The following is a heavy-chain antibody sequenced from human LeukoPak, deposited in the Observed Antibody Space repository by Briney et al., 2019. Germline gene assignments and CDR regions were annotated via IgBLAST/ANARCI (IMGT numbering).Heavy chain of an antibody. CDR3: AREYYDILTPEGAFDI. Sequence: GGSLRLSCRASGFTFGDHAMSWVRQAPGKGLEWVAVIWYDGSNKYYADSVKGRFTISRDNSKNTLYLQMNSLRAEDTAVYYCAREYYDILTPEGAFDIWGQGTMVTVSS. CDR1: GFTFGDHA. V-gene: IGHV3-33*08. D-gene: IGHD3-9*01. CDR2: IWYDGSNK. J-gene: IGHJ3*02.